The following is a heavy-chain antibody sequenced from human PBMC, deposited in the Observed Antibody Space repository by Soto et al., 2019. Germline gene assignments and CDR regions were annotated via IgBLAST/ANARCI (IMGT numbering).Heavy chain of an antibody. CDR3: TKGGIPLAGTPSFFQN. D-gene: IGHD6-19*01. V-gene: IGHV3-23*01. CDR1: GFTFSNYA. J-gene: IGHJ1*01. CDR2: ISGSGANT. Sequence: PGGSLRLSCVASGFTFSNYAMTWVRQAPGKGLEWVSSISGSGANTYYADSVKGRFTFSRDNSRDTLHLQMNSLSAEDTAVYFCTKGGIPLAGTPSFFQNWGQGTLVTVSS.